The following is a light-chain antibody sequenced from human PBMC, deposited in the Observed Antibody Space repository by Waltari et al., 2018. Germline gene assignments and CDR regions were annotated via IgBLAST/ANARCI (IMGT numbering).Light chain of an antibody. CDR2: VNSDGSH. J-gene: IGLJ2*01. Sequence: QLVLTQSPSASASLGASVKLTCTLSSGHSSYAIAWHQQQPNKGPRYLLKVNSDGSHKKGDGIPDRFSGSSSGTERYLTISSLQSEDEADYYCQTWGTGIQVFGGGTKLTVL. V-gene: IGLV4-69*01. CDR3: QTWGTGIQV. CDR1: SGHSSYA.